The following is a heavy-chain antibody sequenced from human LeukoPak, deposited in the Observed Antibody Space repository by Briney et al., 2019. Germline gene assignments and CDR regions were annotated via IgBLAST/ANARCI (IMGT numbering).Heavy chain of an antibody. J-gene: IGHJ4*02. Sequence: SETLSLTCAVYGGSFSGYYWSWIRQPPGKGLEWIGEINHSGSTNYNPSLKSRVTISVDTSKNQFSLKLSSVTAADTAVYYCARGHRSLTDYVWGSYRYEKPFDYWGQGTLVTVSS. CDR2: INHSGST. CDR3: ARGHRSLTDYVWGSYRYEKPFDY. V-gene: IGHV4-34*01. CDR1: GGSFSGYY. D-gene: IGHD3-16*02.